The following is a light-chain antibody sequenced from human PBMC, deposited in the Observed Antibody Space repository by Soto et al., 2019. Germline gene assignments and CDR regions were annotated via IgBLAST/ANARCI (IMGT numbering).Light chain of an antibody. V-gene: IGLV2-11*01. CDR2: DVS. CDR1: SSDVGGYNY. J-gene: IGLJ2*01. Sequence: QSALTQPRSVSGSPGQSVTISCTGTSSDVGGYNYVSWYQQHPGKAPKLMISDVSKRPSGVPDRFSGSKSGNTASLTISGLQAEDEAEYYCCSYAGSYTFVVFGGGTQLTVL. CDR3: CSYAGSYTFVV.